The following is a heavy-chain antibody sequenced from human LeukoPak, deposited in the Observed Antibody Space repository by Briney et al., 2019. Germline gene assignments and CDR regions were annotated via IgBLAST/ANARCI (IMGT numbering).Heavy chain of an antibody. Sequence: ASVKVSCKASGYTFTSYGISWVRQAPGQGLEWMGWISAYNGNTNYAQKLQGRVTMATDTSTSTAYMELRSLRSDDTAVYYCATPSTPRGDSWQSWGQGTLVTVPS. V-gene: IGHV1-18*01. D-gene: IGHD5-12*01. CDR2: ISAYNGNT. CDR3: ATPSTPRGDSWQS. J-gene: IGHJ5*02. CDR1: GYTFTSYG.